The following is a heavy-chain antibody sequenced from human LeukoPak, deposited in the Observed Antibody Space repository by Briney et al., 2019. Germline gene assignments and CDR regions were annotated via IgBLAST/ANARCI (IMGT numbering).Heavy chain of an antibody. CDR3: ASNWKDYFDY. D-gene: IGHD1-20*01. CDR2: IYSDNT. J-gene: IGHJ4*02. CDR1: GFTVSSNS. V-gene: IGHV3-53*01. Sequence: GGSLRLSCTVSGFTVSSNSMSWGRQAPGKGLEWVSFIYSDNTHYSDSVKGRFTISRDNSKNTLYLQMNSLRAEDTAVYYCASNWKDYFDYWGQGTLVTVSS.